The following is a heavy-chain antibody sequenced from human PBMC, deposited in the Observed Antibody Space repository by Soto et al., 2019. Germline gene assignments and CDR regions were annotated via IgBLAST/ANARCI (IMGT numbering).Heavy chain of an antibody. D-gene: IGHD1-26*01. CDR3: VTVNLVGAAYYFDY. CDR1: GYSIRNGDYY. J-gene: IGHJ4*02. Sequence: SETLSLTCAVSGYSIRNGDYYWGWIRQPPGKGLEWIGYVYYSGTTYSHPSLNSRVSISVDTSENQFSLRLTSVTAADTAVYYCVTVNLVGAAYYFDYWGPGTLVTVSS. CDR2: VYYSGTT. V-gene: IGHV4-30-4*01.